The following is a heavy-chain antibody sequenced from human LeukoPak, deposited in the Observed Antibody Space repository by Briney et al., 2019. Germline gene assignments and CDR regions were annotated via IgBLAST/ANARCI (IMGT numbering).Heavy chain of an antibody. D-gene: IGHD3-22*01. CDR3: AKSYDSSGYYYSTWDFQH. CDR1: GFTFSSYG. Sequence: GRSLRLSCAASGFTFSSYGMHWARQAPGKGLEWVAVISYDGSNKYYADSVKGRFTISRDNSKNTLYLQMNSLRAEDTAVYYCAKSYDSSGYYYSTWDFQHWGQGTLVTVSS. CDR2: ISYDGSNK. J-gene: IGHJ1*01. V-gene: IGHV3-30*18.